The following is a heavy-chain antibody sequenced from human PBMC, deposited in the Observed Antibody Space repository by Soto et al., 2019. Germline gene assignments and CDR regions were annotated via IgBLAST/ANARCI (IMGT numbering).Heavy chain of an antibody. J-gene: IGHJ4*02. CDR2: IWYDGSNK. CDR3: ARVVSGTTDY. CDR1: GFTFSSYG. D-gene: IGHD3-10*01. V-gene: IGHV3-33*01. Sequence: QVQLVESGGGVVQPGRSLRLSCAASGFTFSSYGMHWVRQSPGKGLEWVAVIWYDGSNKYYADSVKGRFTISRDNSKNTLYLQMNSLRAEDTAVYYCARVVSGTTDYWGQGTLVTVSS.